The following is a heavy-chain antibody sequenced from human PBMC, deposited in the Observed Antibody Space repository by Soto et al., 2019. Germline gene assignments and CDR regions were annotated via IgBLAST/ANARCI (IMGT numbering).Heavy chain of an antibody. CDR2: ISYDGSNK. CDR3: ARATGYYSGYDGY. V-gene: IGHV3-30*03. J-gene: IGHJ4*02. D-gene: IGHD5-12*01. Sequence: SCAASGFTFSSYAMSWVRQAPGKGLEWVAVISYDGSNKYYADSVKGRFTISRDNSKNTLYLQMNSLRAEDTAVYYCARATGYYSGYDGYWGQGTLVTVSS. CDR1: GFTFSSYA.